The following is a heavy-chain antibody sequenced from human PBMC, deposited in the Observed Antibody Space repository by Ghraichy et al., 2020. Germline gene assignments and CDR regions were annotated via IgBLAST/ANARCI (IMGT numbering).Heavy chain of an antibody. CDR1: GFSLSTSGVG. CDR2: IYWNDDK. Sequence: SGPTLVKPTQTLTLTCTFSGFSLSTSGVGVGWIRQPPGKALEWLALIYWNDDKRYSPSLKSRLTITKDTSKNQVVLTMTNMDPVDTATYYCAHSYWSDDCSGGSCYSLYFDYWGQGTLVTVSS. J-gene: IGHJ4*02. V-gene: IGHV2-5*01. CDR3: AHSYWSDDCSGGSCYSLYFDY. D-gene: IGHD2-15*01.